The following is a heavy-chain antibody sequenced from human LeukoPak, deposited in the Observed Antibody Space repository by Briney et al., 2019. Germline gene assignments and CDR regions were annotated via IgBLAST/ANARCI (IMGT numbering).Heavy chain of an antibody. J-gene: IGHJ1*01. CDR3: ARTHYYGSGSYFHFQH. D-gene: IGHD3-10*01. Sequence: GDPLKFPCKRSGSSFTSFWIAWVGQLPGKGLEWMEIIYPGEFDTRYSTSFQGQVTISADKSISPAYQQWSSLKASDTAMYYCARTHYYGSGSYFHFQHWGQGTLVTVSS. CDR1: GSSFTSFW. V-gene: IGHV5-51*01. CDR2: IYPGEFDT.